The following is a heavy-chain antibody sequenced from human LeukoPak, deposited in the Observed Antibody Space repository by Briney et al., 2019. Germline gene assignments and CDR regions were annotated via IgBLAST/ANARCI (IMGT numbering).Heavy chain of an antibody. CDR1: GFTFSDYW. J-gene: IGHJ3*02. CDR3: ARDRYSSSWFDI. CDR2: IDLAGVYT. Sequence: PGGSLRLSCAASGFTFSDYWMHWVRQAPGKGLMWVSTIDLAGVYTTYADSVKGRFTISRDNAKTSLYLQMNSLRAEDTAVYYCARDRYSSSWFDIWGQGTKVTVSS. D-gene: IGHD6-13*01. V-gene: IGHV3-74*01.